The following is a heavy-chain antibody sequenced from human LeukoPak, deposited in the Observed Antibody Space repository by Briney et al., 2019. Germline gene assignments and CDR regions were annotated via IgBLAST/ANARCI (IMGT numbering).Heavy chain of an antibody. J-gene: IGHJ6*04. CDR1: GFNFSDYY. D-gene: IGHD6-6*01. CDR3: AREASSSTDV. CDR2: ISSSGSTI. V-gene: IGHV3-11*01. Sequence: GGSLGLSCAASGFNFSDYYMSWIRQAPGKGLEWVSYISSSGSTIYYADSVKGRFTISRDNAKNSLFLQMNSLRAEDTAVYYCAREASSSTDVWGKGTTVTVSS.